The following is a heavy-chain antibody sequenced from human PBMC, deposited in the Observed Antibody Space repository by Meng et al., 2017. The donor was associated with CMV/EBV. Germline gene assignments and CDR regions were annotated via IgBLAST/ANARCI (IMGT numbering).Heavy chain of an antibody. J-gene: IGHJ5*02. CDR2: NSSSRSYI. CDR1: GFTFSSDS. D-gene: IGHD6-19*01. CDR3: ASGVAGTSFNWFDP. Sequence: GGSLRLSCAASGFTFSSDSMNWVRQAPGKGLEGVSSNSSSRSYIYYADSVKGRFTISRDNAKNSLYLQMNSLRAEDTAVYYCASGVAGTSFNWFDPWGQGTLVTVSS. V-gene: IGHV3-21*01.